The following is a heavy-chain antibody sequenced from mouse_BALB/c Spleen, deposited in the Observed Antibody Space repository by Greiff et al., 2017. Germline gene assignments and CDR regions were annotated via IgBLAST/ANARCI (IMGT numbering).Heavy chain of an antibody. V-gene: IGHV5-9-4*01. D-gene: IGHD1-1*01. Sequence: EVHLVESGGGLVKPGGSLKLSCAASGFTFSSYAMSWVRQSPEKRLEWVAEISSGGSYTYYPDTVTGRFTISRDNAKNTLYLEMSSLRSEDTAMYYCARREKILGFAYWGQGTLVTVSA. CDR1: GFTFSSYA. CDR3: ARREKILGFAY. J-gene: IGHJ3*01. CDR2: ISSGGSYT.